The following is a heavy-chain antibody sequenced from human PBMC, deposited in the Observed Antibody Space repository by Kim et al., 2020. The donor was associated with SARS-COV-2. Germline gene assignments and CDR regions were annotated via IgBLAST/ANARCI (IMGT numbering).Heavy chain of an antibody. V-gene: IGHV3-30*18. CDR3: AKDRTGGPARSGWSYYYYGMDV. CDR2: TSYDGSNK. CDR1: GFTFSSCG. D-gene: IGHD6-19*01. J-gene: IGHJ6*02. Sequence: GGSLRLSCAASGFTFSSCGMHWVRQAPGKGLEWVAVTSYDGSNKNYADSGKGRFTISRDNSKNTLYLQMNSLRAEDTAVYYCAKDRTGGPARSGWSYYYYGMDVWGQGTTVTVSS.